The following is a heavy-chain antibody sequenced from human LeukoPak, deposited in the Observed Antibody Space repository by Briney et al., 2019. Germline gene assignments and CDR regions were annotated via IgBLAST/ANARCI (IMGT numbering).Heavy chain of an antibody. Sequence: ASVKVSCKASGYTFTSYDINWVRQATGQGLEWMGWMNPNSGGTNYAQKFQGRVTMTRDTSISTAYMELSRLRSDDTAVYYCARLGIWNIAVAGPFDYWGQGTLVTVSS. J-gene: IGHJ4*02. CDR1: GYTFTSYD. D-gene: IGHD6-19*01. V-gene: IGHV1-2*02. CDR2: MNPNSGGT. CDR3: ARLGIWNIAVAGPFDY.